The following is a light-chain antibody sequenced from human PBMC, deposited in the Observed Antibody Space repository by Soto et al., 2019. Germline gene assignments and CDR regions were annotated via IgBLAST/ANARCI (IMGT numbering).Light chain of an antibody. CDR1: QSVSSN. J-gene: IGKJ1*01. V-gene: IGKV3-15*01. CDR3: QKYNNWPRK. Sequence: EVVMTQSPVTLSLSPGEKATLSCSASQSVSSNLAWYQQKPGEAPRLLIYGASTRATGIPARFSGSGSGTVFTLTISSLQSEDFAVYYCQKYNNWPRKFGQGTKVDIK. CDR2: GAS.